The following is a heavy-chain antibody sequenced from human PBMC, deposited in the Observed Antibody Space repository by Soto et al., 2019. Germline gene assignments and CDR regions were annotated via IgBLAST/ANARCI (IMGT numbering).Heavy chain of an antibody. D-gene: IGHD3-22*01. Sequence: SETLSLTCTVSGGSISSGGYYWSWIRQQPGKGLEWIGYIYYSGSTYYNPSLKSRVTISVDTSKNQFSLKLSSVTAADSVVYYCARSNYYDSSGQVDYWGQGTLVTVSS. CDR3: ARSNYYDSSGQVDY. CDR2: IYYSGST. J-gene: IGHJ4*02. V-gene: IGHV4-31*03. CDR1: GGSISSGGYY.